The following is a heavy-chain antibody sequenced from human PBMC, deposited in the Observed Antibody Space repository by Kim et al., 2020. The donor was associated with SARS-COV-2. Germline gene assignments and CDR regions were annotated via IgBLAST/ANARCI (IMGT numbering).Heavy chain of an antibody. Sequence: QGFTGRFVFSLDTSVSTAYLQISSLKAEDTAVYYCARDVQWLVGGDAFDIWGQGTMVTVSS. CDR3: ARDVQWLVGGDAFDI. D-gene: IGHD6-19*01. J-gene: IGHJ3*02. V-gene: IGHV7-4-1*02.